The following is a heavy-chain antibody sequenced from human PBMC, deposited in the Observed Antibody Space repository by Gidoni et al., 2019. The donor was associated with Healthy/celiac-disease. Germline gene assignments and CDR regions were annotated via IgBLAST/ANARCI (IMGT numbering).Heavy chain of an antibody. Sequence: QVQLVESGGGVVQPGGSLRLSCVASGFTFSSYGMHWVRQAPGKGLEWVAFIRYDGSNKYYADSVKGRFTISRDNSKNTLYLQMNSLRAEDTAVYYCAKGYSYGWCVSHDAFDIWGQGTMVTVSS. CDR2: IRYDGSNK. J-gene: IGHJ3*02. V-gene: IGHV3-30*02. D-gene: IGHD5-18*01. CDR1: GFTFSSYG. CDR3: AKGYSYGWCVSHDAFDI.